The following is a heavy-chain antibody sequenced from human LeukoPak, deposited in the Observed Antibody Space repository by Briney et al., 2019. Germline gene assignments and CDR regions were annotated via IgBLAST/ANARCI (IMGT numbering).Heavy chain of an antibody. D-gene: IGHD6-19*01. V-gene: IGHV1-2*02. Sequence: ASVKVSCKASGYTFSAYCMHWVRQAPGQGLEWMGWINPKSGGTNYAQQFQDRVTMTRDTSTSSTYMELSRLKSDDTAVYYCVRDLGISGWYAPPLGYFDSWGQGTLVTVSS. CDR3: VRDLGISGWYAPPLGYFDS. CDR1: GYTFSAYC. J-gene: IGHJ4*02. CDR2: INPKSGGT.